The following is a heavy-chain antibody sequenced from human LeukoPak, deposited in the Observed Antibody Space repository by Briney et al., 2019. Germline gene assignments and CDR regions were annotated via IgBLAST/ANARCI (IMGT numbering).Heavy chain of an antibody. V-gene: IGHV4-59*01. Sequence: SETLSLTCTVSGDSISSYYWSWIRQPPGRGPEWIGYIYYGGSTNYNPSLKSRVTISVDTSKNQFSLKVTSVTAADTAVYYCARSLGAQLPPIHWGQGTLVTVSS. CDR1: GDSISSYY. D-gene: IGHD2-2*01. CDR2: IYYGGST. J-gene: IGHJ4*02. CDR3: ARSLGAQLPPIH.